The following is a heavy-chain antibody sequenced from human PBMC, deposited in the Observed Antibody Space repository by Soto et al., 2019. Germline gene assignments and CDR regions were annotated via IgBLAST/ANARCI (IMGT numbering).Heavy chain of an antibody. CDR2: ISGSGGSP. CDR3: AKARCSTTNCYVPDY. J-gene: IGHJ4*02. CDR1: GFPFSTYT. Sequence: GGSLRLSCAASGFPFSTYTMSWVRPAPGKGLEWVSVISGSGGSPSYADSVQGRFTISRDNPKNTLYLQMSSLRVEDTAMYYCAKARCSTTNCYVPDYWGQGTLVTVSS. V-gene: IGHV3-23*01. D-gene: IGHD2-2*01.